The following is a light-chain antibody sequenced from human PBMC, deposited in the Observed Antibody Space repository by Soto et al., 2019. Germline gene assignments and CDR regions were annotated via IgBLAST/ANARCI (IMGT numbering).Light chain of an antibody. J-gene: IGKJ1*01. Sequence: DIPMTQSPSTLSASVGDRVTITCRASQSISSWLAWYQQKPGKAPKLLIYDASGLESGVPSRFSGSGYGTEFTLTISSLQPDDFATYYCQQYNSYSPWTFGQGTKVEIK. V-gene: IGKV1-5*01. CDR2: DAS. CDR1: QSISSW. CDR3: QQYNSYSPWT.